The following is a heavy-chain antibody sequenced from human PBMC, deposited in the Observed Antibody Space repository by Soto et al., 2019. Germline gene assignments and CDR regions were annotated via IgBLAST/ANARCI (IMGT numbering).Heavy chain of an antibody. J-gene: IGHJ5*02. CDR3: AKDRETYYDFWSGYLVGNWFDP. CDR1: GFTFSSYA. Sequence: GGSLRLSCAASGFTFSSYAMSWVRQAPGKGLEWVSAISGSGGSTYYADSVKGRFTISRDNSKNTLYLQMNSLRAEDTAVYYCAKDRETYYDFWSGYLVGNWFDPWGQGTLVTVSS. D-gene: IGHD3-3*01. V-gene: IGHV3-23*01. CDR2: ISGSGGST.